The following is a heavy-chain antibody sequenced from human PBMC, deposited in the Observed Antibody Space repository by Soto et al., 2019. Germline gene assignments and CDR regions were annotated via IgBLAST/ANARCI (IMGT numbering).Heavy chain of an antibody. V-gene: IGHV6-1*01. D-gene: IGHD3-22*01. CDR2: TYYRSKWYN. Sequence: SQTLSLTCAISGDSVSSNSAAWNWIRQSPSRGLEWLGRTYYRSKWYNDYAVSVKSRITINPDTSKNQFSLQLNSVTPEDTAVYYCARDIRATLQNSSGYRHGYYYYYGMDVWGQGTTVTVSS. J-gene: IGHJ6*02. CDR1: GDSVSSNSAA. CDR3: ARDIRATLQNSSGYRHGYYYYYGMDV.